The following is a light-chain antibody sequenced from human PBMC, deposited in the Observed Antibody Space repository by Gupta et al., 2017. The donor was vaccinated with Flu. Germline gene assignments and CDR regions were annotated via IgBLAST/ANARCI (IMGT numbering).Light chain of an antibody. V-gene: IGLV1-44*01. CDR3: AAWDDSLNGYWV. Sequence: QSVLTQPPSASGTPGQRVTISFSGSSSNIGSNTVTWYQQLPGTAPNLLIYSNNQRPSGVPDRFSGSKSGTSASLAISGLQSEDEADYYCAAWDDSLNGYWVFGGGTKLTVL. CDR2: SNN. CDR1: SSNIGSNT. J-gene: IGLJ3*02.